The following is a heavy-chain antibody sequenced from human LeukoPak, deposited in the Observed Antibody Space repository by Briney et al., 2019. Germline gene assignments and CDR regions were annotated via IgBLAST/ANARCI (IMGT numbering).Heavy chain of an antibody. CDR1: GFTFCSYA. CDR2: ISYDGSNK. Sequence: GRSLRLSCAASGFTFCSYAMHWVRQAPGKGLEWVAVISYDGSNKYYADSVKGRFTISRDNSKNTLYLQMNSLRAEDTAVYYCARDLKLGYCRSTSSPQGPFDIWGQGTMVTVSS. J-gene: IGHJ3*02. V-gene: IGHV3-30*01. D-gene: IGHD2-2*01. CDR3: ARDLKLGYCRSTSSPQGPFDI.